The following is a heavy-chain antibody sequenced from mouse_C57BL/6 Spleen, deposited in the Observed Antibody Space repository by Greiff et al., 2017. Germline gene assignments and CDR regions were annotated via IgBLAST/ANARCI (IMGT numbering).Heavy chain of an antibody. D-gene: IGHD1-1*01. CDR1: GYTFTSYW. CDR3: ARGAPITSVDF. J-gene: IGHJ2*01. Sequence: VQLQQPGAELVKPGASVKLSCKASGYTFTSYWMHWVKQRPGRCLEWIGRIDPNSGGTKYNEKFQSKATLTVDKPSSTAYMQLSSLPSEDSAVYLCARGAPITSVDFWGQGTTLTVSS. V-gene: IGHV1-72*01. CDR2: IDPNSGGT.